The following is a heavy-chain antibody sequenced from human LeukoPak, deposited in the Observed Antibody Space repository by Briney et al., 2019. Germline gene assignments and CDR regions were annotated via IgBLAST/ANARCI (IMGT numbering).Heavy chain of an antibody. V-gene: IGHV4-59*01. CDR1: GGSISSYY. CDR3: AGAPGITMSPYYFDY. D-gene: IGHD3-10*02. Sequence: PSETLSLTCTVSGGSISSYYWSWIRQPPGKGLEWIGYIYYSGSTNYNPSLESRVTISVDTSKNQFSLKLSSVTAADTAVYYCAGAPGITMSPYYFDYWGQGTLVTVSS. J-gene: IGHJ4*02. CDR2: IYYSGST.